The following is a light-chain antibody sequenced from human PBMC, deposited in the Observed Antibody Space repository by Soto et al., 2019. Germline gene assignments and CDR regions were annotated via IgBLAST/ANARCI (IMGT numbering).Light chain of an antibody. V-gene: IGLV2-8*01. CDR2: EVT. CDR3: SSYAGSNNLL. CDR1: SSDVGAYNY. J-gene: IGLJ7*01. Sequence: QSVLTQPPSASGSPGQSVTISCTGTSSDVGAYNYVSWYQQNPGKAPKPMIYEVTKRPSGVPDRFSGSKSGNTASLTVSGLQAEDEADYYCSSYAGSNNLLFGGGTQLTVL.